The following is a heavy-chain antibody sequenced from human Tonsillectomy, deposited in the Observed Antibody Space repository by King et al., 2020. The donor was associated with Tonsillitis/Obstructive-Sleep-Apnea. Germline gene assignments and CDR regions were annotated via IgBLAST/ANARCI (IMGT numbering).Heavy chain of an antibody. Sequence: QLVQSGAEVKKPGASVKVSCKASGYTFTGYYIHWVRQAPGQGLEWMGWINPNSGGTNYAQKFQGRVTMTRDTSISTAYMDLSRLRSDDTAVYYCARDGAYCSSTSCCTGDNWLDPWGQGTLVTVSS. CDR2: INPNSGGT. V-gene: IGHV1-2*02. D-gene: IGHD2-2*02. J-gene: IGHJ5*02. CDR3: ARDGAYCSSTSCCTGDNWLDP. CDR1: GYTFTGYY.